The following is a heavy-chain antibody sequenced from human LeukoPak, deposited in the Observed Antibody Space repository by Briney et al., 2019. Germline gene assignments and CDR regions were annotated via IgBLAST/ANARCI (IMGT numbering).Heavy chain of an antibody. J-gene: IGHJ4*02. CDR1: GFTFSSYS. CDR3: ARGTYYDILTGSDY. Sequence: GGSLRLSCAASGFTFSSYSMNWVRQAPGKGLEWVSYISSSSSTIYYADSVKGRFTISRDNAKNSLYLQMNSLRAEDTAVYYCARGTYYDILTGSDYWGQGTLVTASS. CDR2: ISSSSSTI. V-gene: IGHV3-48*04. D-gene: IGHD3-9*01.